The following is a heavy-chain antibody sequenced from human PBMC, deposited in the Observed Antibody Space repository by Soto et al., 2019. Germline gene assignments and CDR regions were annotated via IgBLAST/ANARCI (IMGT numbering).Heavy chain of an antibody. D-gene: IGHD2-2*01. CDR2: IKQDGSEK. J-gene: IGHJ4*02. CDR1: GFTFSSYW. CDR3: ASSVLGYCSSTSCYPYY. Sequence: EVQLVVSGGGLVQPGGSLRLSCAASGFTFSSYWMSWVRQVPGKGLEWVANIKQDGSEKYYVDSVKGRFTISRENAKNSLYLQMNSLRAEDTAVYYCASSVLGYCSSTSCYPYYWGQGTLVTVSS. V-gene: IGHV3-7*03.